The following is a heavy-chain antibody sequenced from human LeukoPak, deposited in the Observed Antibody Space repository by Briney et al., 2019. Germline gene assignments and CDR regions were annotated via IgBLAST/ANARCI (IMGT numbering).Heavy chain of an antibody. D-gene: IGHD2-2*01. J-gene: IGHJ3*02. CDR2: IKSKTDGGTT. Sequence: GGSLSLTCAASGFTFSNAWLSWVRQAPGKGLEWVGRIKSKTDGGTTDYAATVKGGFTISREYSKNTLYLQINSLKTVCTAVYYRTTDPYCSSTSYYGAFDIWGQGTMVTVSS. V-gene: IGHV3-15*01. CDR3: TTDPYCSSTSYYGAFDI. CDR1: GFTFSNAW.